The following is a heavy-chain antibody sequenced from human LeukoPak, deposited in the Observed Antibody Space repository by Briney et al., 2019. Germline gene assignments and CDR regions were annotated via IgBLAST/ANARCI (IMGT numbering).Heavy chain of an antibody. CDR1: GYTFTSYY. Sequence: ASVKVSCKASGYTFTSYYMHWVRQAPGQGLEWMGIINPSGGSTSYAQKFQGRVTMTRHTSTSTVYMELSSLRSEDTAVYYCARDRAGQSTISFYYYGMDVWGQGTTVTVSS. V-gene: IGHV1-46*01. J-gene: IGHJ6*02. D-gene: IGHD5/OR15-5a*01. CDR2: INPSGGST. CDR3: ARDRAGQSTISFYYYGMDV.